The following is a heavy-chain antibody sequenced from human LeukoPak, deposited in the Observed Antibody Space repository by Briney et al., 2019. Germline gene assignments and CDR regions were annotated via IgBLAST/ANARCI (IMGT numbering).Heavy chain of an antibody. Sequence: GASVKVSCKASGYTFTSYDINWVRQATGQGLEWMGWMNPNSGNTGYAQKFQGRVTMTTNTSISTAYMELSSLRSEDTAVYYCASGMGSGSYSAAYYFDYWGQGTLVTVSS. V-gene: IGHV1-8*01. J-gene: IGHJ4*02. CDR2: MNPNSGNT. D-gene: IGHD3-22*01. CDR3: ASGMGSGSYSAAYYFDY. CDR1: GYTFTSYD.